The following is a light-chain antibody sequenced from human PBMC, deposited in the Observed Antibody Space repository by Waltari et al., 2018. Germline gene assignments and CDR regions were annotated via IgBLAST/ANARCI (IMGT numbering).Light chain of an antibody. CDR1: QNINTW. CDR2: KAS. Sequence: DIQMTQSPSTLSASVGDRVTITCRASQNINTWLAGHQQKPGKAPKLLIYKASSLESGVPSRFSGGGSGTEFTLTISSLQPDDFATYYCLQYNGEPRTFGQGTKVEVK. CDR3: LQYNGEPRT. J-gene: IGKJ1*01. V-gene: IGKV1-5*03.